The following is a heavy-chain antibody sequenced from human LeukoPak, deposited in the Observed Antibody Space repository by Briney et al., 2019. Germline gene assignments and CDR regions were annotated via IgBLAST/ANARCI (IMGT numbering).Heavy chain of an antibody. D-gene: IGHD6-13*01. J-gene: IGHJ5*02. V-gene: IGHV3-48*03. Sequence: PGGSLRLSCAASGFTFRTYEMNWVRQAPGKGLEWVSYISSSGGTIYYADSVKGRFTISRDNAKNSLYLQMNSLRAEDTAVYYCAKVLQGGSSWCYHDPWGQGTLVTVSS. CDR2: ISSSGGTI. CDR3: AKVLQGGSSWCYHDP. CDR1: GFTFRTYE.